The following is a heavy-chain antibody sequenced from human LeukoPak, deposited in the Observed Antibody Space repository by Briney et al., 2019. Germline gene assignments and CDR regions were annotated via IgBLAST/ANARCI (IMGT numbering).Heavy chain of an antibody. CDR1: ALSISNHE. CDR3: ARGNDYENSCYRVWSAFDT. D-gene: IGHD3-22*01. J-gene: IGHJ3*02. Sequence: GGSLTLSWALSALSISNHEENWVRHPPGKGLEGVLYISSSGRPTSYADSVKGRFTISKDNAKSSLYLRMNSLRAERTAVYYCARGNDYENSCYRVWSAFDTWGQGGMVTVSS. CDR2: ISSSGRPT. V-gene: IGHV3-48*03.